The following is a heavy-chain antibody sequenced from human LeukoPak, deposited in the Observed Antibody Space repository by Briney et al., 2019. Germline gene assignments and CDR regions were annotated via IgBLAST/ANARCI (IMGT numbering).Heavy chain of an antibody. V-gene: IGHV5-51*01. J-gene: IGHJ5*02. D-gene: IGHD2-2*01. CDR3: ARLNIVVVPARDHRPFGLADPLSLFDP. Sequence: GESLKISCKGSGYSFTSYWIGWVRQMPGKGLEWMGIIYPGDSDTRYSPSFQGRVTISADKSISTAYLQWSSLKASDTAMYYCARLNIVVVPARDHRPFGLADPLSLFDPWGQGTLVTVSS. CDR1: GYSFTSYW. CDR2: IYPGDSDT.